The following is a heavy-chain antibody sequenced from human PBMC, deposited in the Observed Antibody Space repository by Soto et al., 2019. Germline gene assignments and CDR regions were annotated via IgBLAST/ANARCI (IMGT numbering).Heavy chain of an antibody. CDR2: IYYSGST. Sequence: PXETLCLTCTVAGCSISSGDYYWSWIRQPRGKGLEWIGYIYYSGSTYYNPSLKSRVTISVDTSKNQFSLKLSSVTAADTAVYYCARGGAAGTLDDAFDIWGQGKMVTVSS. CDR1: GCSISSGDYY. V-gene: IGHV4-30-4*01. D-gene: IGHD6-13*01. J-gene: IGHJ3*02. CDR3: ARGGAAGTLDDAFDI.